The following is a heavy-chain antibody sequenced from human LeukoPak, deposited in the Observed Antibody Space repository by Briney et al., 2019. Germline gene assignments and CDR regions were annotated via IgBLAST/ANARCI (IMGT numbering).Heavy chain of an antibody. V-gene: IGHV3-7*01. D-gene: IGHD2-2*01. Sequence: GGSLRLSCTASGFPFSEYWISWVRQAPGKGLEWVAYINEDGSVQNYADSVKGRFTISRDNAKNSSYLQMNSLRVDDTAVYYCVGQLLRAVWGKGTTVSVCS. CDR2: INEDGSVQ. CDR3: VGQLLRAV. J-gene: IGHJ6*01. CDR1: GFPFSEYW.